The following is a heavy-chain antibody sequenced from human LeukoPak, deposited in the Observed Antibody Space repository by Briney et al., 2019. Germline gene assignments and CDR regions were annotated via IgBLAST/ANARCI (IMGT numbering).Heavy chain of an antibody. Sequence: SETLSLTCTVSGGSISSSSYYWGWIRQPPGKGLEWIGEINHSGSTNYNPSLKSRVTISVDTSKNQFSLKLSSVTAADTAVYYCARGLSVRSTMVRGVIIIQDYWGQGTLVTVSS. CDR3: ARGLSVRSTMVRGVIIIQDY. J-gene: IGHJ4*02. CDR2: INHSGST. V-gene: IGHV4-39*07. D-gene: IGHD3-10*01. CDR1: GGSISSSSYY.